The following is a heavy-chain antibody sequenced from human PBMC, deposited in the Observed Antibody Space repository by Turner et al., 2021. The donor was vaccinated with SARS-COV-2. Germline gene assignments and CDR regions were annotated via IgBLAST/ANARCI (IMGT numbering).Heavy chain of an antibody. D-gene: IGHD6-13*01. V-gene: IGHV3-33*03. CDR1: RLSFSSHA. CDR3: ARHGAANGNYYYHGLDV. CDR2: IWYDGSQK. Sequence: VQLVESGGGVVLPGGSLRLSCAASRLSFSSHAMHWVRQAPGKGLEWVAVIWYDGSQKYHAASVRGRFTISRDNSRNTLYLQMDSLRVEDTGVYYCARHGAANGNYYYHGLDVWGRGTTVTVSS. J-gene: IGHJ6*02.